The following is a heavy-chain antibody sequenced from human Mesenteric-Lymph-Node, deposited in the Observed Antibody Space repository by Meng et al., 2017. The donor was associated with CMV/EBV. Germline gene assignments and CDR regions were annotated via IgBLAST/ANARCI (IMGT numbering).Heavy chain of an antibody. CDR2: MNPNSGNT. V-gene: IGHV1-8*03. CDR3: ARGIGYYYYGMDV. CDR1: GYTFSGYY. Sequence: ASVKVSCKASGYTFSGYYMHWVRQATGQGLEWMGWMNPNSGNTGYAQKFQGRVTITRNTSISTAYMELSSLRSEDTAVYYCARGIGYYYYGMDVWGQGTTVTVSS. D-gene: IGHD3-22*01. J-gene: IGHJ6*02.